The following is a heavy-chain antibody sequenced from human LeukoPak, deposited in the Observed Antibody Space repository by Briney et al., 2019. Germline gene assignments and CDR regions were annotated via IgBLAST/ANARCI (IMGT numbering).Heavy chain of an antibody. Sequence: RPSETLSLICTVSGGSISSYYWSWIRQPPGKGLEWIGFIYSGSTNFNPSLKSRVTTSVDTSKNQFSLKLTSVTAADTAVYYCARVRGYYASGSLYFDYWGQGTLVTVPS. CDR2: IYSGST. CDR1: GGSISSYY. D-gene: IGHD3-10*01. J-gene: IGHJ4*02. CDR3: ARVRGYYASGSLYFDY. V-gene: IGHV4-59*01.